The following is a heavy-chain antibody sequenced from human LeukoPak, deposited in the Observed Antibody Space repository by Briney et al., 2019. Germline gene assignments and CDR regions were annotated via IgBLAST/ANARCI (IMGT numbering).Heavy chain of an antibody. CDR3: AKAPVGPTAIGYYMDV. CDR1: GFTFSSYG. CDR2: IRYDGNNK. D-gene: IGHD2-2*01. J-gene: IGHJ6*03. Sequence: GGSLRLSCAASGFTFSSYGMHWVRQAPGKGLEWVAFIRYDGNNKYYVDSVKGRFTISRGNSKNTLYLQMNSLRAEDTAVYYCAKAPVGPTAIGYYMDVWGKGTTVTVSS. V-gene: IGHV3-30*02.